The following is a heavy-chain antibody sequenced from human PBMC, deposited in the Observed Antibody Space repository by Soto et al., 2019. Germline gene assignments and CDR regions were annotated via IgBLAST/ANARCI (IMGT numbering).Heavy chain of an antibody. CDR3: ARHYDFWSGYYSQSYYYYGMDV. D-gene: IGHD3-3*01. J-gene: IGHJ6*02. V-gene: IGHV1-69*13. Sequence: GASVKASSKASGGRLSSYASSWVRQAPGQGLEWMGGIIPIFGTANYAQKFQGRVTITADESTSTAYMELSSLRSEDTAVYYCARHYDFWSGYYSQSYYYYGMDVWGQGTTVTVSS. CDR1: GGRLSSYA. CDR2: IIPIFGTA.